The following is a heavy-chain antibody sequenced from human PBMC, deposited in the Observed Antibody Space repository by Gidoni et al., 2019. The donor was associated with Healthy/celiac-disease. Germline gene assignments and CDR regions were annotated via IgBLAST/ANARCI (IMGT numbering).Heavy chain of an antibody. CDR1: GFTFSSYA. V-gene: IGHV3-30-3*01. D-gene: IGHD6-13*01. Sequence: QVQLVESGGGVVQPGRSLSLSCAASGFTFSSYAMHWVRQAPGKGLEWVAVISYDGSNKYYADSVKGRFTISRDNSKNTLYLQMNSLRAEDTAVYYCARSEGIAAAANYWGQGTLVTVSS. J-gene: IGHJ4*02. CDR3: ARSEGIAAAANY. CDR2: ISYDGSNK.